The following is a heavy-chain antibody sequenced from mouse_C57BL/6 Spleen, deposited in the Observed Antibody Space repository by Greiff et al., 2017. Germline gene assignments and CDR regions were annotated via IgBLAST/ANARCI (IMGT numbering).Heavy chain of an antibody. V-gene: IGHV1-50*01. Sequence: QVQLQQSGAELVKPGASVKLSCKASGYTFTSYWMQWVKQRPGQGLEWIGEIDPSDSYTNYNQKFKGKATLTVDTSSSTAYMQLSSLTSEDSAVYYCARGYYSNYEGFAYWGQGTLVTVSA. CDR3: ARGYYSNYEGFAY. CDR2: IDPSDSYT. J-gene: IGHJ3*01. CDR1: GYTFTSYW. D-gene: IGHD2-5*01.